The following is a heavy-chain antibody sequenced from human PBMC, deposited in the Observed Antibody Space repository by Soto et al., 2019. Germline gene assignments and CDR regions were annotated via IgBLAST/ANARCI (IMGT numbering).Heavy chain of an antibody. V-gene: IGHV3-9*01. D-gene: IGHD1-26*01. CDR1: GFTFDDYA. J-gene: IGHJ2*01. CDR3: AKDISGSYSNWYFDL. Sequence: EVQLVESGGGLVQPGRSLRLSCAASGFTFDDYAMHWVRQAPGKGLEWVSGISWNSGSIGHADSVKGRFTISRDNAKNSLYLQMNSLRAEDTALYYCAKDISGSYSNWYFDLWGRGTLVTVSS. CDR2: ISWNSGSI.